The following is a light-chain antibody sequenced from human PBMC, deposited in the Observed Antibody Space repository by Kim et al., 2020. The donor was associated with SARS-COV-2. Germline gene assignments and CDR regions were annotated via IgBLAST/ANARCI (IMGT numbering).Light chain of an antibody. CDR2: GAA. Sequence: PREKTATPSWGAQQIGSSYFAWYQQKPARRPRRLLYGAASRATGIPHRISGGGSWRDFSILTSSLEPEDFAVYYCRQYGTSSRITFGGGTKVDIK. CDR3: RQYGTSSRIT. CDR1: QQIGSSY. J-gene: IGKJ4*01. V-gene: IGKV3-20*01.